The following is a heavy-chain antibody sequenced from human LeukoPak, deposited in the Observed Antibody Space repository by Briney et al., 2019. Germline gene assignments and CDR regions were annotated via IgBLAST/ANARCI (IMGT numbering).Heavy chain of an antibody. Sequence: GASVKVSCKASGYTFTSYGISWVQQAPGQGLEWMGWVSAYTGHTKYVQKFQGRVTMTTNTSTSTAYMELRSLRSDDTAVYYCARTPSPGLGYCSGDSCYPDYWGQGTLVTVSA. CDR1: GYTFTSYG. CDR2: VSAYTGHT. J-gene: IGHJ4*02. D-gene: IGHD2-15*01. V-gene: IGHV1-18*01. CDR3: ARTPSPGLGYCSGDSCYPDY.